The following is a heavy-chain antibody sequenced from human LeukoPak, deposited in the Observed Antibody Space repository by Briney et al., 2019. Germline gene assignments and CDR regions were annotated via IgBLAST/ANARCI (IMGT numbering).Heavy chain of an antibody. CDR2: INQDGSEK. Sequence: SGGSLRLSCAVSGFPFSTLWVSWVRQAPGKGLEWVANINQDGSEKYYVHSVRGRFAISRDNAKNSLYLQMIRLRPEDTAMYYCTGEAYSFDHWGQGTLVTVSS. V-gene: IGHV3-7*04. CDR1: GFPFSTLW. J-gene: IGHJ4*02. CDR3: TGEAYSFDH.